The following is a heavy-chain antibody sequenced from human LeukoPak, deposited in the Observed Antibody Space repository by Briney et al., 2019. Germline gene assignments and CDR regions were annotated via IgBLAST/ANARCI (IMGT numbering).Heavy chain of an antibody. Sequence: SETLSLTCAVSGGSISDYYWSWVRQSPVKGLEWIGEIYLYGTTNYNPSFTSRVTMSVDRSRNQFSLKLTSVTAADTAVYYCARQKWEQQGRDYYFNGLDVWGPGTTVTASS. CDR3: ARQKWEQQGRDYYFNGLDV. CDR2: IYLYGTT. CDR1: GGSISDYY. J-gene: IGHJ6*02. D-gene: IGHD1/OR15-1a*01. V-gene: IGHV4-34*01.